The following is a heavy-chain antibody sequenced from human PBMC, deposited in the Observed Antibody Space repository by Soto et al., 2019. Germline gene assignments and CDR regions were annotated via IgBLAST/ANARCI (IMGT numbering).Heavy chain of an antibody. CDR3: AREGPATYYYYGMDV. Sequence: QVQLVQSGGEVKKPGASVKVSCKTSGYSFTTYGISWVRQAPGQGLEWMGWISGYNGNTNYAQKFQGRVTMATDTSTSTAYIELRSMRSDHTAVYYCAREGPATYYYYGMDVWGQGSTVAVSS. CDR2: ISGYNGNT. CDR1: GYSFTTYG. V-gene: IGHV1-18*01. J-gene: IGHJ6*02.